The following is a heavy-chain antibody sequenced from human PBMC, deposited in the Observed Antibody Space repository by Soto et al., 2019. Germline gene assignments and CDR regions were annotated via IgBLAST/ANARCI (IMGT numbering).Heavy chain of an antibody. J-gene: IGHJ6*02. CDR3: ARTPHVAVTYYYYGMDV. D-gene: IGHD6-19*01. Sequence: LRLSCAASGFTFSSYWMSWVRQAPGKGLEWVANIKQDGSEKYYVDSVKGRFTISRDNAKNSLYLQMNSLRAEDTAVYYCARTPHVAVTYYYYGMDVWGQGTTVTVSS. CDR2: IKQDGSEK. V-gene: IGHV3-7*01. CDR1: GFTFSSYW.